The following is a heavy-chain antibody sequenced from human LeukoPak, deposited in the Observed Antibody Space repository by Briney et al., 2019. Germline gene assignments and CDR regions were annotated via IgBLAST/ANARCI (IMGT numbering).Heavy chain of an antibody. Sequence: PGGSLRLSCAAPGFTFSSYAMTWVRQAPGKGQEWVSAISGSGVSTYYADSVKGRFTISRDNSKNTLYLQMNSLRAEDTAVYYCAKDDAYCSGGSCNPGYFDSWGQGTLVTVSS. V-gene: IGHV3-23*01. CDR1: GFTFSSYA. D-gene: IGHD2-15*01. CDR3: AKDDAYCSGGSCNPGYFDS. CDR2: ISGSGVST. J-gene: IGHJ4*02.